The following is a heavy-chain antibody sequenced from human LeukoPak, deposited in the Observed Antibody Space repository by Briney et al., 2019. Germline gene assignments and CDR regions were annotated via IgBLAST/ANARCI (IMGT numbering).Heavy chain of an antibody. V-gene: IGHV1-8*01. J-gene: IGHJ6*02. D-gene: IGHD3-10*01. Sequence: GASVKVSCKASGYTFTSYDINWVRQATGQGLEWMGWMNPNSGNTGYAQKFQGRVTMTRNTSISTAYMELSSLRSEDTAVYYCARGRYYGSGSYYTYYYGMDVWGQGTTVTVSS. CDR2: MNPNSGNT. CDR1: GYTFTSYD. CDR3: ARGRYYGSGSYYTYYYGMDV.